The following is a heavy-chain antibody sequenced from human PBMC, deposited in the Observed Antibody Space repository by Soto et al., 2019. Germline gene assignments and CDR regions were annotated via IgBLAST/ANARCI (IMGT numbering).Heavy chain of an antibody. J-gene: IGHJ6*02. Sequence: GGSLILSCAASGFTFSSYAMSWVRQAPGKGLEWVSAISGSGGSTYYADSVKGRFTISRDNSKNTLYLQMNSLRAEDTAVYYCAKASSIQLWLEDYYYYGMDVWGQGTKVTV. D-gene: IGHD5-18*01. V-gene: IGHV3-23*01. CDR2: ISGSGGST. CDR3: AKASSIQLWLEDYYYYGMDV. CDR1: GFTFSSYA.